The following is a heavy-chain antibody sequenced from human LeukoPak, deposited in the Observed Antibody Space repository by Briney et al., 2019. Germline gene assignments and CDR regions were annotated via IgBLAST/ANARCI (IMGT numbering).Heavy chain of an antibody. J-gene: IGHJ4*02. V-gene: IGHV3-23*01. CDR2: ISGSGGST. CDR1: GFTFSSYA. Sequence: GGSLRLSCAASGFTFSSYAMSWVRQAPGKGLEWVSAISGSGGSTYYADSVKGRFTISRDNSKNTLYLQMSSLRAEDTAVYYCAKAPFLYCSSTSCPFDYWGQGTLVTVSS. D-gene: IGHD2-2*01. CDR3: AKAPFLYCSSTSCPFDY.